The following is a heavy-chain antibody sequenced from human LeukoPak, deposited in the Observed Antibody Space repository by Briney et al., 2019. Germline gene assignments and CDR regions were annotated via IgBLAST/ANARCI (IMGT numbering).Heavy chain of an antibody. V-gene: IGHV4/OR15-8*01. CDR2: VYRSGTT. CDR3: ARLVSGSPDYFDY. CDR1: GASISDNNW. D-gene: IGHD1-14*01. Sequence: NPSETLSLTCVVSGASISDNNWWSWVRQPSGKGLEWIGEVYRSGTTNNNPSLQSRVTILVEKSKNQFSLKLSSVTAADTAMYYCARLVSGSPDYFDYWGQGSLVTVSS. J-gene: IGHJ4*02.